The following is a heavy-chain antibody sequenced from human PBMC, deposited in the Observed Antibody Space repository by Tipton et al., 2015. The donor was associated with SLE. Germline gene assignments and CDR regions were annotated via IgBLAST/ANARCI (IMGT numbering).Heavy chain of an antibody. J-gene: IGHJ4*02. Sequence: TLSLTCTVSGGSISSGSYYWSWIRQPAGKGLEWIGRIYTSGSTNYNPSLKSRVTISVDTSKNQFSLKLSSVTAADTAAYYCAREVGNLDYWGQGTLVTVSS. V-gene: IGHV4-61*02. CDR3: AREVGNLDY. D-gene: IGHD2-2*01. CDR2: IYTSGST. CDR1: GGSISSGSYY.